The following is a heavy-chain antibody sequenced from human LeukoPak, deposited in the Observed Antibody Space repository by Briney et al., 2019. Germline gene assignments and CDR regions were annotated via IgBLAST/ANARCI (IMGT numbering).Heavy chain of an antibody. CDR2: ITGSGDST. Sequence: GGSLRLSCGVSGFTLRSYAMNWVRQAPGKGLEWVSGITGSGDSTYYVDSVKARFTISRDNSKNTLYLQMNSLRAEDTAVYYCAKSWTASGLLVRLIDYWGQGTLVTVSS. J-gene: IGHJ4*02. V-gene: IGHV3-23*01. CDR1: GFTLRSYA. CDR3: AKSWTASGLLVRLIDY. D-gene: IGHD5-12*01.